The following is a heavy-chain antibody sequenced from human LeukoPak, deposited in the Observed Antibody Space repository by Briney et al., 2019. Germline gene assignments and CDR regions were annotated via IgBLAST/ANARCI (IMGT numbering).Heavy chain of an antibody. V-gene: IGHV1-8*01. CDR3: ARGGEMATIIHYYYYMDV. J-gene: IGHJ6*03. D-gene: IGHD5-24*01. Sequence: GASVKVSCKASGYTFTSYEINWVRQATGQGLEWMGWMNPNSGNTGYAQKFQGRVTMTRNTSISTAYMELSSLRSEDTAVYYCARGGEMATIIHYYYYMDVWGKGTRVTVSS. CDR2: MNPNSGNT. CDR1: GYTFTSYE.